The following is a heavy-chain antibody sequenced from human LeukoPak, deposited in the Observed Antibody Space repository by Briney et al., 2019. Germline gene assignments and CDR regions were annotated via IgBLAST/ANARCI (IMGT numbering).Heavy chain of an antibody. Sequence: SETLSLTCTVSGGSISSSSYYWGWIRQPPGKGLEWIGSIYYSGSTYYNPSLKSRVTISVDASKNQFSLKLSSVTAADTAVYYCARDTSSIAAAGTKNSNWFDPWGQGTLVTVSS. CDR2: IYYSGST. D-gene: IGHD6-13*01. CDR1: GGSISSSSYY. V-gene: IGHV4-39*07. J-gene: IGHJ5*02. CDR3: ARDTSSIAAAGTKNSNWFDP.